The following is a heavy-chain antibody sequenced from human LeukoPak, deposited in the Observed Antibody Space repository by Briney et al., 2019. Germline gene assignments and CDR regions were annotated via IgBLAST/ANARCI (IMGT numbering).Heavy chain of an antibody. J-gene: IGHJ4*02. Sequence: SETLSLTCSVSGGAVTSFYWSWIRQSPGKGLEWIGYFYYSGSTKYNPSLKSRVTMSGDTSKNQLSLKLRSVTAADTAMDYCARHRFASAVILDYWGQGDPVTVSS. CDR3: ARHRFASAVILDY. CDR2: FYYSGST. D-gene: IGHD2-21*02. V-gene: IGHV4-59*08. CDR1: GGAVTSFY.